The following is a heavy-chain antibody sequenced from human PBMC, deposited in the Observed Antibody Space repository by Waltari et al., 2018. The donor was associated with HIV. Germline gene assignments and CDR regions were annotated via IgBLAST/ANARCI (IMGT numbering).Heavy chain of an antibody. Sequence: EVQLVASGGGLVKPGGSLRLSCAASGFTFSSYTMSWVRQAPGKGLEWVSSISSSSSYIYYADSVKGRFTISRDNAKNSLYLQMNSLRAEDTAVYYCAIKSYDSSGYTGYWGQGTLVTVSS. CDR3: AIKSYDSSGYTGY. CDR2: ISSSSSYI. D-gene: IGHD3-22*01. J-gene: IGHJ4*02. CDR1: GFTFSSYT. V-gene: IGHV3-21*01.